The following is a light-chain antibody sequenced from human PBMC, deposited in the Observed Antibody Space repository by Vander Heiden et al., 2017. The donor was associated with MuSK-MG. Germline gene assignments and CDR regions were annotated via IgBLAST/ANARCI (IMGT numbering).Light chain of an antibody. CDR1: QSISSW. CDR3: QHYNSYSWT. J-gene: IGKJ1*01. V-gene: IGKV1-5*03. Sequence: DIQMTQSPSTLSASVGDRVTITCRASQSISSWLAWYQQKPGKAPKLLNYKASSLESGVPSRFSGSGSGTEFTLTISSLQPDDFATYYCQHYNSYSWTFGQGTKVEIK. CDR2: KAS.